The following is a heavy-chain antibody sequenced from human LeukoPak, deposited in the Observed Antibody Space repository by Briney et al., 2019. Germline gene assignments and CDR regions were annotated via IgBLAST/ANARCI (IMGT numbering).Heavy chain of an antibody. CDR2: MNSDASST. CDR3: ARGPDYGGPL. V-gene: IGHV3-74*01. D-gene: IGHD4-23*01. Sequence: GGYLRLSCVASGFTFTNYWMHGVRQAPGKGLVWGARMNSDASSTTYADSVKGRFTISRDNAKKTLYLQMNSLRAEDTAVYYCARGPDYGGPLRGQGTLVTVSP. CDR1: GFTFTNYW. J-gene: IGHJ4*02.